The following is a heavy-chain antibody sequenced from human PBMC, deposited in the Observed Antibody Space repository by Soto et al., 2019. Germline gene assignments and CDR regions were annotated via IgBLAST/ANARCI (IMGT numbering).Heavy chain of an antibody. J-gene: IGHJ4*02. V-gene: IGHV3-30-3*01. CDR3: ARALIPYCSRNSCRYFDY. Sequence: QVQLVESGGGVVQPGGSLRLSCAASGFTFSSYTMHWVRQAPGKGLEWVAVITPDGNIRLYADSVKGRFSISRDTSKDTLYLQMSSLRPEDTAVYYCARALIPYCSRNSCRYFDYWGQGTLVTVSS. CDR1: GFTFSSYT. CDR2: ITPDGNIR. D-gene: IGHD2-8*01.